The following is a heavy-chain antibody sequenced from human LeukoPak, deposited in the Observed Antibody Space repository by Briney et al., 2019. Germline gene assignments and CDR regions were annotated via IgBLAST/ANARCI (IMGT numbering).Heavy chain of an antibody. J-gene: IGHJ4*02. CDR2: THYSGST. V-gene: IGHV4-59*01. CDR3: ARGFRGYSGYDWYFDY. D-gene: IGHD5-12*01. CDR1: GGCISSYL. Sequence: SETLSLTCTVSGGCISSYLWNWIRQPSGKGLEWIGYTHYSGSTNYNPSLKSRVTMSLDTSKNQFSLKLSSVTAADTAVYYCARGFRGYSGYDWYFDYWGQGILVTVSS.